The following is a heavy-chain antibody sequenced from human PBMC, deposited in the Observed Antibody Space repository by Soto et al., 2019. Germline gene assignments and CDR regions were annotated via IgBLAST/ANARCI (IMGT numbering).Heavy chain of an antibody. Sequence: ASVKVSCKASGYTFTSYAMHWVRQAPGQRLEWMGWINAGNGNTKYSQKFQGRVTITSDKSASTVEMEMSSLRSKETAVYYCARARRYCSGGSCYSAHYYYMDVWGKGTTVTVSS. CDR3: ARARRYCSGGSCYSAHYYYMDV. CDR1: GYTFTSYA. V-gene: IGHV1-3*01. CDR2: INAGNGNT. D-gene: IGHD2-15*01. J-gene: IGHJ6*03.